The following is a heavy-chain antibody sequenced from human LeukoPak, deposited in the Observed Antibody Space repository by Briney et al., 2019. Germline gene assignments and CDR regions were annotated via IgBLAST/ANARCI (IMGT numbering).Heavy chain of an antibody. Sequence: ASVKVSCKASGYTFTGFYMHWVRQAPGQGLEWMGIINPSGGSTSYAQKFQGRVTMTRDTSTSTVYMELSSLRSDDTAVYYCARDLYYDTSGDYWGQGTLVTVSS. CDR2: INPSGGST. V-gene: IGHV1-46*01. CDR3: ARDLYYDTSGDY. CDR1: GYTFTGFY. D-gene: IGHD3-22*01. J-gene: IGHJ4*02.